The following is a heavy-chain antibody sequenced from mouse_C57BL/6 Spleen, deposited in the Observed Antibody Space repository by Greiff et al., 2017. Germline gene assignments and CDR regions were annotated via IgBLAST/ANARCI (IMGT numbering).Heavy chain of an antibody. J-gene: IGHJ1*03. CDR1: GYTFNGYW. D-gene: IGHD1-1*01. V-gene: IGHV1-9*01. Sequence: QVQLQQSGAELMKPGASVKLSCKATGYTFNGYWIEWVKQRPGHGLEWIGEILPGSGSTNYNEKFKGKATFPADTSSNTTHMQLSSLTTEDSAIYSCASVSRSIWYFDIWGTGTTVTVSS. CDR3: ASVSRSIWYFDI. CDR2: ILPGSGST.